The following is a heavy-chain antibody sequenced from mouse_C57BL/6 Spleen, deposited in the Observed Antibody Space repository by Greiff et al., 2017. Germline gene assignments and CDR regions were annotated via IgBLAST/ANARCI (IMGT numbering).Heavy chain of an antibody. CDR2: IYPGSGST. Sequence: QVQLQQSGAELVKPGASVKMSCKASGYTFTSYWITWVKQRPGQGLEWIGDIYPGSGSTNYNEKFKSKATLTVATSSNTAYMQLSSLTSADSAVYYCARRGYGSSYAWFADWGQGTLVTVSA. CDR3: ARRGYGSSYAWFAD. D-gene: IGHD1-1*01. J-gene: IGHJ3*01. CDR1: GYTFTSYW. V-gene: IGHV1-55*01.